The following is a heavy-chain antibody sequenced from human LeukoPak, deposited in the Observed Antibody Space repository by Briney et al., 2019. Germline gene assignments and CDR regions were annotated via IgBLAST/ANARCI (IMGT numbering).Heavy chain of an antibody. CDR3: ARLSPYLGSGSSAFPDDF. V-gene: IGHV3-7*01. CDR2: IKQDGSEK. D-gene: IGHD3-10*01. J-gene: IGHJ4*02. Sequence: PGGSLRLSCAASGFTFSSYWMSWVRQAPGKGLEWVANIKQDGSEKYYVDSVKGRFTISRDNAKNSLYLQMNSLRAEDTAVFYCARLSPYLGSGSSAFPDDFWGQGTLVTVSS. CDR1: GFTFSSYW.